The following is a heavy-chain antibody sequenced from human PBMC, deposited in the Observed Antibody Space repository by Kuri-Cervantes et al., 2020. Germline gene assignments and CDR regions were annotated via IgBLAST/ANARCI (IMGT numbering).Heavy chain of an antibody. V-gene: IGHV3-9*01. J-gene: IGHJ4*02. D-gene: IGHD6-19*01. Sequence: SLKISCAASGFTFDDYAMHWVRQAPGKGLEWVSGISWNSGSIGYADSVKGRFTISRDNAKNSLYLQMNSLRAEDTAVYYCTRVGTAVTGRDFEYWGQGILVTVSS. CDR3: TRVGTAVTGRDFEY. CDR2: ISWNSGSI. CDR1: GFTFDDYA.